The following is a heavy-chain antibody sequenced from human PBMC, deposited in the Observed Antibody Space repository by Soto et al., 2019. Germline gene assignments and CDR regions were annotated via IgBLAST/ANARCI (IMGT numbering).Heavy chain of an antibody. D-gene: IGHD3-10*01. CDR1: GFTFSSYA. J-gene: IGHJ6*03. CDR2: ISGSGGST. Sequence: GGSLRLSCAASGFTFSSYAMSWVRQAPGKGLEWVSAISGSGGSTYYADSVKGRFTISRDNSKNTLYLQMNSLRAEDTAVYYCAKDIFITMVRGNYMDVWGKGTTVTVSS. CDR3: AKDIFITMVRGNYMDV. V-gene: IGHV3-23*01.